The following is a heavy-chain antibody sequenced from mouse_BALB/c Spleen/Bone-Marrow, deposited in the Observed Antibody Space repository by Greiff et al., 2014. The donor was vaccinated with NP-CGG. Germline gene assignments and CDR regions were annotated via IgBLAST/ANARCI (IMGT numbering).Heavy chain of an antibody. D-gene: IGHD1-1*02. V-gene: IGHV1-69*02. CDR2: IYPSDSYT. J-gene: IGHJ3*01. CDR3: TRDDGGFAY. CDR1: GYTFTSYW. Sequence: VQLQQSXTDLVRPGASVKLSCKASGYTFTSYWINWVKQRPGQGLEWIGNIYPSDSYTNYNQKFKDKATLTVDKSSSTAYMHLSSPTSEDSAVYYCTRDDGGFAYWGQGTLVTVSA.